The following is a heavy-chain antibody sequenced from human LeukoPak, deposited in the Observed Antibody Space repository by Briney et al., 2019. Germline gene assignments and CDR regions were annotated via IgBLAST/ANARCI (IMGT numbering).Heavy chain of an antibody. CDR3: ATPGRIPEAANWFDP. D-gene: IGHD6-13*01. Sequence: GRSLRLSCAASGFTFPNAWMSWLRQAPGKGLEWVGHIKSRTDGGTTDYAAPVKGRFTISRDDSENTLYLQMNSLKTEDTAVYYCATPGRIPEAANWFDPWGQGTLVTVSS. V-gene: IGHV3-15*01. CDR1: GFTFPNAW. CDR2: IKSRTDGGTT. J-gene: IGHJ5*02.